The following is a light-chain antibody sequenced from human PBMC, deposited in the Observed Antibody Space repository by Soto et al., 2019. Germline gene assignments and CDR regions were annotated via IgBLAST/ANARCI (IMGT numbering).Light chain of an antibody. CDR1: QSVTTR. V-gene: IGKV3-20*01. J-gene: IGKJ5*01. Sequence: EIVLTQSPGTLYLSPGERVTLSCRASQSVTTRLAWYQHKPGQAPTLVISGASNRASGVPVRFSGSGSGTDFTLTITRLENEDFALYYCQQYGGSTITFGLGTRLEIK. CDR3: QQYGGSTIT. CDR2: GAS.